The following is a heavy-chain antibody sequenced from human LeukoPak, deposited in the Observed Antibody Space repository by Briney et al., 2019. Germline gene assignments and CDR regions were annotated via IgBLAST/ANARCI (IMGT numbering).Heavy chain of an antibody. D-gene: IGHD6-19*01. Sequence: GESLKISCKGSGYSFTSYWIGWVRQMPGKGLEWVGIIYPEDSDTRYSPSFQGQVIISADKSISTAYLQWSSLKASDTAMYYCARHRYVPGSGWYLGDAFDIWGQGTMVTVSS. CDR1: GYSFTSYW. CDR2: IYPEDSDT. V-gene: IGHV5-51*01. J-gene: IGHJ3*02. CDR3: ARHRYVPGSGWYLGDAFDI.